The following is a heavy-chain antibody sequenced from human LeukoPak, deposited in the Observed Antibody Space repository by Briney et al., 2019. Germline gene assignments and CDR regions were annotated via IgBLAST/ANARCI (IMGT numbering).Heavy chain of an antibody. CDR2: MNPNSGNT. D-gene: IGHD6-6*01. Sequence: ASVKVSCKASGYTITSYDINWVRQATGQGLEWMGWMNPNSGNTGYAQKFQGRVTMTRNTSISTAYMELSSLRSEDTAVYYCARAQYSTYYYYYMDVWGKGTTVTVSS. CDR3: ARAQYSTYYYYYMDV. CDR1: GYTITSYD. V-gene: IGHV1-8*01. J-gene: IGHJ6*03.